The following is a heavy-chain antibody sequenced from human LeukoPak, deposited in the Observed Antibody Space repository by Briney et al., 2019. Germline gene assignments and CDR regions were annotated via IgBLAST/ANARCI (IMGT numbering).Heavy chain of an antibody. CDR2: ISWNSGTI. J-gene: IGHJ4*02. D-gene: IGHD6-19*01. CDR1: GFIFNNYA. Sequence: GGSLRLSCAGSGFIFNNYAMHWVRQPPGKGLEWVSGISWNSGTIDYADSVRGRFTISRDNAKDSLYLQMDSLRVEDTAFYYCAKDNRRHYTSGPNPDSLHWGQGALVTVSS. V-gene: IGHV3-9*01. CDR3: AKDNRRHYTSGPNPDSLH.